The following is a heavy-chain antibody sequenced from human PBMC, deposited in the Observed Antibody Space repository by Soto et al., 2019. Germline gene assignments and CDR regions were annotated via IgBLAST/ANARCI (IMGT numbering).Heavy chain of an antibody. CDR1: GVSIYRGDYY. CDR3: AREGGDIVQVPYY. V-gene: IGHV4-30-4*01. D-gene: IGHD2-15*01. Sequence: QVRLQELGPKLAGPSQTLSLTCSVSGVSIYRGDYYWSWIRHSPVGGLEWIGSIYYNGDTNYTPSLGSRVPMSVDTSKNQFFLDLQSVVAADTAVYFCAREGGDIVQVPYYWGQGTLITVSA. CDR2: IYYNGDT. J-gene: IGHJ4*02.